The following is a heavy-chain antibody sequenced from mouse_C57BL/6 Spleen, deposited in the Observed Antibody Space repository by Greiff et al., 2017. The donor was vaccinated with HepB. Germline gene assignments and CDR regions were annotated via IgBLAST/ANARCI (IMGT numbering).Heavy chain of an antibody. Sequence: QVQLQQSGAELAKPGASVKLSCKASGYTFTSYCMHWVKQRPGQGLEWIGYINPSSGYTKYNQKFKDKATLTADKSSSTAYMQLSSLTYEDSAVYYCARAYHSNYEGFAYWGQGTLVTVSA. CDR2: INPSSGYT. CDR3: ARAYHSNYEGFAY. CDR1: GYTFTSYC. V-gene: IGHV1-7*01. J-gene: IGHJ3*01. D-gene: IGHD2-5*01.